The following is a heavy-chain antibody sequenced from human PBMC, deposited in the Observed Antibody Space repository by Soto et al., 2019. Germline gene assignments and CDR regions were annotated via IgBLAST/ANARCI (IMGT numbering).Heavy chain of an antibody. V-gene: IGHV1-69*06. CDR1: GGTFSSYA. CDR3: ASPIHYYDSSGSDY. D-gene: IGHD3-22*01. J-gene: IGHJ4*02. Sequence: QVQLVQSGAEVKKPGSSVKVSCKASGGTFSSYAISWVRQAPGQGLEWMGGIIPIFGTANYAQKFQGRVTITADKSTSTAYMELSSLRSEYTAVYYCASPIHYYDSSGSDYWGQGTLVTVSS. CDR2: IIPIFGTA.